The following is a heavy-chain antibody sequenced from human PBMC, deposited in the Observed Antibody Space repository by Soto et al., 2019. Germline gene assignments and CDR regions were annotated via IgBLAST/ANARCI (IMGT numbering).Heavy chain of an antibody. V-gene: IGHV4-4*02. CDR3: ARDRKTAITIFGVAPSYYYYMDV. D-gene: IGHD3-3*01. J-gene: IGHJ6*03. CDR2: IYHSGST. Sequence: SETLALTCAVANGTIIGSNWWRRVRQPQGKGLEWIGEIYHSGSTNYNPSLKSRVTISVDKSKNQFSLKLSSVTAADTAVYYCARDRKTAITIFGVAPSYYYYMDVWGKGTTVTVSS. CDR1: NGTIIGSNW.